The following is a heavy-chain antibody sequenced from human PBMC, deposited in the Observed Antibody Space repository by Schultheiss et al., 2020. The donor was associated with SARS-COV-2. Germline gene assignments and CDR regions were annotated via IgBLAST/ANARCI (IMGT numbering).Heavy chain of an antibody. CDR3: ARDDYSNYGMDV. J-gene: IGHJ6*02. D-gene: IGHD4-11*01. CDR2: ISWNSGSI. CDR1: GFTFSSYE. Sequence: GGSLRLSCAASGFTFSSYEMNWVRQAPGKGLEWVSGISWNSGSIGYADSVKGRFTISRDNAKNSLYLQMNSLRAEDTAVYYCARDDYSNYGMDVWGQGTTVTVSS. V-gene: IGHV3-9*01.